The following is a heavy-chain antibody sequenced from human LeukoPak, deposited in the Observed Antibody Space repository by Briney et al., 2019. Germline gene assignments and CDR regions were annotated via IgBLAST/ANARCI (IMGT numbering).Heavy chain of an antibody. V-gene: IGHV4-34*01. CDR1: SGSFSNYY. J-gene: IGHJ4*02. CDR2: INQSGST. D-gene: IGHD1-26*01. CDR3: ARGALKWELPPIRARKSYYFDY. Sequence: SETLSLTCAVYSGSFSNYYWSWIRQPPGKGLEWIGEINQSGSTNYNPSLKSRVTISVDTSKNHFSLKLSSLTAADTAVYYCARGALKWELPPIRARKSYYFDYWGQGTLVTVSS.